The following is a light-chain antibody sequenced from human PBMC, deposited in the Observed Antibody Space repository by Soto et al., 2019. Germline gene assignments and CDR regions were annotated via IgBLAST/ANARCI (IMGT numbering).Light chain of an antibody. J-gene: IGKJ1*01. Sequence: DLQMTQSPSSLSASVGDRVTIICRASQSISSYLNWYQQKPGKAPKVLIYGASSLQSGVPSRFSGSGSGTEFTLTISSLQPDDSANYYCQQYESYMTFGQGTKVDIK. CDR3: QQYESYMT. CDR1: QSISSY. CDR2: GAS. V-gene: IGKV1-39*01.